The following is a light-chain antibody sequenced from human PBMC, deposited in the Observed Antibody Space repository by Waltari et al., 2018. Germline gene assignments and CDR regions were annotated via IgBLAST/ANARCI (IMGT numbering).Light chain of an antibody. CDR3: QQYNNWPPLT. CDR1: QSVSSN. Sequence: EIVMTQSSATLSVSPGERATLSCRASQSVSSNLAWYQQKPGQAPSLLIYDASTRATGIPARFSGSGSGTEFTLSISSLQSEDFAVYYCQQYNNWPPLTFGGGTKVEIK. CDR2: DAS. J-gene: IGKJ4*01. V-gene: IGKV3-15*01.